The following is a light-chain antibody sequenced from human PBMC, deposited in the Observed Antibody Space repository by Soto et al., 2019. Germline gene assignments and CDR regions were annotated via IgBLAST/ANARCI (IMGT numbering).Light chain of an antibody. CDR1: QSLRGW. Sequence: DIQMTLSNYTLSASFGDRFTITCRASQSLRGWLAWYQQRPGKAPKALIYDASTLANGVPSRFNGSGSGTEFTLTISSLQPDDFATYYCQQYMLYSTFGQVTLLEIK. CDR2: DAS. CDR3: QQYMLYST. V-gene: IGKV1-5*01. J-gene: IGKJ5*01.